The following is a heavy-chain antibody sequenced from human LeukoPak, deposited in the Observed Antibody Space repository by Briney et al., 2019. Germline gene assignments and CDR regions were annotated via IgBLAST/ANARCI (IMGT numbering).Heavy chain of an antibody. V-gene: IGHV4-34*01. CDR1: GGSFSGYY. J-gene: IGHJ4*02. CDR3: ARSPGDYYDILTGYYTPDY. Sequence: SETLSLTCAVYGGSFSGYYWSWIRQPPGKGLEWIGEINHSGGINYNPSLKSRVTISVDTSKNQFSLKLSSVTAADTAVYYCARSPGDYYDILTGYYTPDYWGQGTLVTVSS. CDR2: INHSGGI. D-gene: IGHD3-9*01.